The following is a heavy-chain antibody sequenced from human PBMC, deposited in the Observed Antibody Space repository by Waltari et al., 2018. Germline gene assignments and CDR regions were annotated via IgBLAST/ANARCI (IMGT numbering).Heavy chain of an antibody. CDR1: GGSLSSGRYS. V-gene: IGHV4-39*07. CDR3: ARYYGNGEGWLDP. CDR2: ISYSGTN. D-gene: IGHD3-3*01. Sequence: QLQLQESGPGLVKHSETLSLTCTVSGGSLSSGRYSWGWLRPPPGKGLESIGYISYSGTNYYNLSLKSRVTMSVDTSRDQYSLSLRSVAAADTAVYYCARYYGNGEGWLDPWGQGTLVTVSS. J-gene: IGHJ5*02.